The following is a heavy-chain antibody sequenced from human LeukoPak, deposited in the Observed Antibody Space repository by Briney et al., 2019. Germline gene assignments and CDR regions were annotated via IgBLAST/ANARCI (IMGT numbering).Heavy chain of an antibody. CDR3: ARGARITMIVVVPNWFDP. J-gene: IGHJ5*02. CDR1: GGSISSGDYY. Sequence: SQTLSLTCTVSGGSISSGDYYWSWIRQPPGKGLEWIGYIYYSGSTYYNPSLKSRVTISVDTPKNQFSLKLSSVTAADTAVYYCARGARITMIVVVPNWFDPWGQGTLVTVSS. CDR2: IYYSGST. V-gene: IGHV4-30-4*08. D-gene: IGHD3-22*01.